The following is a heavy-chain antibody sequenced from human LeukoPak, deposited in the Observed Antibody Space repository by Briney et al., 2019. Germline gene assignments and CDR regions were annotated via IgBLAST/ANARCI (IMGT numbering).Heavy chain of an antibody. V-gene: IGHV3-53*01. CDR2: IYSGGST. CDR1: GFTVSSNY. D-gene: IGHD6-13*01. CDR3: AGVSSSWLRGFDY. Sequence: GGSLRLSCAASGFTVSSNYMSWVRQAPGKGLEWVSVIYSGGSTYYADSVKGRFTISRDNSKNTLYLQMNSLRAEDTAVYYRAGVSSSWLRGFDYWGQGTLVTVSS. J-gene: IGHJ4*02.